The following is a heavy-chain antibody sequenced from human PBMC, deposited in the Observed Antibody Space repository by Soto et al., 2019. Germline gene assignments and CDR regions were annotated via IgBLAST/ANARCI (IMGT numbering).Heavy chain of an antibody. CDR2: ISAYNGNT. Sequence: ASVKVSCKASGYTFTSYGISWVRQAPGQGLEWMGWISAYNGNTNYVQKLQGRVTMTTDTSTSTAYMELRSLRSDDTAVYYCAREKYGDYAFDIWGQGTMVTVSS. V-gene: IGHV1-18*01. D-gene: IGHD4-17*01. CDR1: GYTFTSYG. CDR3: AREKYGDYAFDI. J-gene: IGHJ3*02.